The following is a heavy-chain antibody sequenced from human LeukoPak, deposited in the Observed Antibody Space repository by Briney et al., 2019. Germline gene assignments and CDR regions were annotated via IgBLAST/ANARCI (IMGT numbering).Heavy chain of an antibody. CDR1: GFTFSSYA. Sequence: GGSLRLSCAASGFTFSSYAMSWVRQAPGKGLEWVAVISYDGSNKYYEDSVKGRFAISRDNSKNTLYLQMNSLRAEDTAVYYCARGHDCTNGVCLVDYWGQGILVTVSS. CDR2: ISYDGSNK. J-gene: IGHJ4*02. CDR3: ARGHDCTNGVCLVDY. V-gene: IGHV3-30*03. D-gene: IGHD2-8*01.